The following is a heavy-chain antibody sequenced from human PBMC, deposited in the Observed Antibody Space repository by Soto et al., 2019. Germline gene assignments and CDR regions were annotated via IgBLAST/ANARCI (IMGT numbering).Heavy chain of an antibody. CDR1: GVSISSSY. D-gene: IGHD3-22*01. V-gene: IGHV4-59*01. CDR3: ARGMYDSSGFSNPFDI. J-gene: IGHJ3*02. Sequence: QVQLQESGPGLVKPSETLSLTCTVSGVSISSSYWSWIRQSPGKEMQCIGYIYYSGSVKYNPSLTTXVXIXADMSRNQLSLRVTPVTAADTALYYCARGMYDSSGFSNPFDIWGQGTMVTVSS. CDR2: IYYSGSV.